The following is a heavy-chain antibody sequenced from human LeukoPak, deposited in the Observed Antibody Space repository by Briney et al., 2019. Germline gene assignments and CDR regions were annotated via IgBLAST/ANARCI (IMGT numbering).Heavy chain of an antibody. CDR2: LNPSGGST. D-gene: IGHD5-12*01. CDR1: GYTFTSYY. V-gene: IGHV1-46*01. CDR3: AREPPLMDPVIVATLYYFDY. Sequence: ASVKVSCKASGYTFTSYYMHWVRQAPGQGLEWMGILNPSGGSTSYAQKFQGRVTMTRDTSTSTVYMELSSLISEDAAVYYCAREPPLMDPVIVATLYYFDYWGQGTLVTVSS. J-gene: IGHJ4*02.